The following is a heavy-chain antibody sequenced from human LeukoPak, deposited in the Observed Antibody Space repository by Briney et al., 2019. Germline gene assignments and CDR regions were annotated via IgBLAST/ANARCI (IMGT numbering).Heavy chain of an antibody. D-gene: IGHD3-22*01. CDR1: GFTFSDYY. Sequence: GGSLRLSCAASGFTFSDYYMSWIRQAPGKGLEWVSYISSSSYTNYADSVKGRFTISRDNAKNSLYLQMNSLRAEDTAVYYCARVKGYDSSGYYGNWGQGTLVTVSS. J-gene: IGHJ4*02. CDR2: ISSSSYT. V-gene: IGHV3-11*06. CDR3: ARVKGYDSSGYYGN.